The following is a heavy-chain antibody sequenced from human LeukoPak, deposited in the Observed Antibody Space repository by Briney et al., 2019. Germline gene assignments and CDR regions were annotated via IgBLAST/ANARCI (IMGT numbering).Heavy chain of an antibody. V-gene: IGHV1-2*02. CDR1: EYTFTGYY. D-gene: IGHD3-22*01. J-gene: IGHJ4*02. CDR2: INPNSGDT. CDR3: ARGISTSGYIFDF. Sequence: ASVKVSCEASEYTFTGYYMHWVRQAPGQGLEWMGGINPNSGDTNYAQKFQGRVTMTRDASTSTAYMELSRLRSDDTAVYYCARGISTSGYIFDFWGQGTLVTVSS.